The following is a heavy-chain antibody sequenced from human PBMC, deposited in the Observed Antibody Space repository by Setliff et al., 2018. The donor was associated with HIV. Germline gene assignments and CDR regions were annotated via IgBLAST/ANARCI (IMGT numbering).Heavy chain of an antibody. J-gene: IGHJ6*02. V-gene: IGHV3-48*04. CDR3: AKEIVGAAYYYGMDV. Sequence: PGGSLRLSCVASGFTFSSYAMHWVRQAPGKGLEWVSYITSGSDIVYYADSVKGRFTISRDNARNSLYLQMNSLRVEDTAVYYCAKEIVGAAYYYGMDVWGQGTTVTVSS. D-gene: IGHD1-26*01. CDR1: GFTFSSYA. CDR2: ITSGSDIV.